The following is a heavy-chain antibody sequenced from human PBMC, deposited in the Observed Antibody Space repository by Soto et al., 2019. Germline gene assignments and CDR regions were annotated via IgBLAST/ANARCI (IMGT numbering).Heavy chain of an antibody. CDR2: IIPIFGTA. Sequence: QVQLVQSGAEVKKPGSSVKVSCKASGGTFSSYAISWVRQAPGQGLEWMGGIIPIFGTANYAQKFQGRVTITADESTSTAYMELSSLRSEDTAVYYCARALRGVGATNSFWYFDLWGRGTLVTVSS. V-gene: IGHV1-69*01. D-gene: IGHD1-26*01. CDR1: GGTFSSYA. CDR3: ARALRGVGATNSFWYFDL. J-gene: IGHJ2*01.